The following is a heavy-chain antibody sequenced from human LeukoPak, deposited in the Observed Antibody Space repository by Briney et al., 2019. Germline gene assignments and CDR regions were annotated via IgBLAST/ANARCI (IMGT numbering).Heavy chain of an antibody. D-gene: IGHD2-8*02. CDR2: IGPDGSGI. V-gene: IGHV3-74*01. CDR3: TRVLAGRSGLMDV. Sequence: GGSLRLSCVVSGFSLSDYWMHWVRQVPGKRLVWVSRIGPDGSGITYGDSVKGRFTISRDSAKNTLYLQMNSLRAEDAAVYYCTRVLAGRSGLMDVWGRGTTVTVSS. CDR1: GFSLSDYW. J-gene: IGHJ6*02.